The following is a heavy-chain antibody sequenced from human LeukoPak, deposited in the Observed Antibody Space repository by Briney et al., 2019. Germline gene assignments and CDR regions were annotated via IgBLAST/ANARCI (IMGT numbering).Heavy chain of an antibody. J-gene: IGHJ6*03. CDR2: IRYDGSNK. Sequence: GGSLRLSCAASGFTFSRYWMSWVRQAPGKGLEWVAFIRYDGSNKYYADSVKGRFTISRDNSKNTLYLQMNSLRAEDTAVYYCAKTAIPYYYYYMDVWGKGTTVTVSS. CDR3: AKTAIPYYYYYMDV. D-gene: IGHD2-2*02. CDR1: GFTFSRYW. V-gene: IGHV3-30*02.